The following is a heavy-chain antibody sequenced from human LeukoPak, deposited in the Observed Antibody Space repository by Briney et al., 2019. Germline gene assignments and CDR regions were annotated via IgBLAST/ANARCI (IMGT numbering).Heavy chain of an antibody. CDR1: GFTFDDYA. V-gene: IGHV3-43D*03. D-gene: IGHD6-13*01. CDR2: ISWDGGST. J-gene: IGHJ4*02. CDR3: ATIAAAAPFDY. Sequence: GGSLRLSCAASGFTFDDYAMHWVRQAPGKGLEWVSLISWDGGSTYYADSVKGRSTISRDNSKNSLYLQMNSLRAEDTALYYCATIAAAAPFDYWGQGTLVTVSS.